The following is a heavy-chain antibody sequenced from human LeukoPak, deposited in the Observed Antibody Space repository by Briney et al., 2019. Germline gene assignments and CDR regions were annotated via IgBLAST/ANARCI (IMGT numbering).Heavy chain of an antibody. CDR3: AKAFVEIRGTWVRYFDY. CDR1: GFTFDDYA. J-gene: IGHJ4*02. D-gene: IGHD5-24*01. CDR2: ISGDGGGT. V-gene: IGHV3-43*02. Sequence: GGSLRLSCAASGFTFDDYAMHWVRQAPGKGLEWVSLISGDGGGTYYADSVKGRFTISRDNSKNSLYLQTNSLRTEDTALYYCAKAFVEIRGTWVRYFDYWGQGTLVTVSS.